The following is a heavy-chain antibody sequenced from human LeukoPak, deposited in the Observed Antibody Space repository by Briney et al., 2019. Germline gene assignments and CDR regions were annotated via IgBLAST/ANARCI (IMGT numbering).Heavy chain of an antibody. J-gene: IGHJ4*02. CDR3: AKSTTVTQRGYFDY. V-gene: IGHV3-23*01. D-gene: IGHD4-17*01. CDR1: GFTFNNYA. CDR2: ISGGGETT. Sequence: PGGSLRLSCAASGFTFNNYAMNWVRQAPGKGLEWVSSISGGGETTYYADSAKGRFTISRDNSKNTLYLQMNSLRAEDTAVYYCAKSTTVTQRGYFDYWGQGTLVTVSS.